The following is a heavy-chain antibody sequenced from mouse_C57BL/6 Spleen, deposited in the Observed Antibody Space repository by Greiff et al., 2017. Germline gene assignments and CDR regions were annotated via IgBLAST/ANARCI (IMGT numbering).Heavy chain of an antibody. Sequence: QVQLQQSGPELVKPGASVKISCKASGYAFSSSWMNWVKQRPGKGLEWIGRIYPGDGDTNYNGKFKGKATLTADKSSSTAYMQLSSLTSEDSAVYFCARYDGYSPYAMDYWGQGTSVTVSS. CDR3: ARYDGYSPYAMDY. D-gene: IGHD2-3*01. CDR2: IYPGDGDT. V-gene: IGHV1-82*01. J-gene: IGHJ4*01. CDR1: GYAFSSSW.